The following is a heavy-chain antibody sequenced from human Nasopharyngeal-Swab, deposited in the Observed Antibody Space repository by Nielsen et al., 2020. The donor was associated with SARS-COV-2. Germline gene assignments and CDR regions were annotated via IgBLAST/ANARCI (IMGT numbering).Heavy chain of an antibody. Sequence: WVRQAPGQGLEWMGIINPSGGSTSYAQKFQGRVTMTRDTSTSTVYMELSSLRSEDTAMYYCARDKHPRDCSGGSCYLLDYWGQGTLVTVSS. CDR3: ARDKHPRDCSGGSCYLLDY. V-gene: IGHV1-46*01. CDR2: INPSGGST. J-gene: IGHJ4*02. D-gene: IGHD2-15*01.